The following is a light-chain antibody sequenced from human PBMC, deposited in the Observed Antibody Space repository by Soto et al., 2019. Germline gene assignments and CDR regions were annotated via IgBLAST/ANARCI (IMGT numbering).Light chain of an antibody. J-gene: IGKJ1*01. CDR1: QSVSSY. CDR2: DAS. CDR3: PQYRTSTPT. Sequence: EIVLTQSPATLSLSPGERATLSCRASQSVSSYLAWYQQKPGQAPRLLIYDASNRATGIPARFSGSGSGTDFHLKISRLEHEAFAAYYCPQYRTSTPTVGQGPKV. V-gene: IGKV3-11*01.